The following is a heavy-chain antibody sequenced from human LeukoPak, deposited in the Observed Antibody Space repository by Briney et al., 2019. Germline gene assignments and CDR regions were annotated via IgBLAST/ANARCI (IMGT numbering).Heavy chain of an antibody. J-gene: IGHJ5*02. CDR1: GGSIRSYY. CDR3: ARNNLRTGWFDP. CDR2: IYYSGST. Sequence: SETLSLTCTVSGGSIRSYYWSWIRQPPGKGLEWIGYIYYSGSTNYNPSLKSRVTISVDTSKNQFSLNLSSVTAADTAVYYCARNNLRTGWFDPWGQGTLVTVSS. V-gene: IGHV4-59*01. D-gene: IGHD1/OR15-1a*01.